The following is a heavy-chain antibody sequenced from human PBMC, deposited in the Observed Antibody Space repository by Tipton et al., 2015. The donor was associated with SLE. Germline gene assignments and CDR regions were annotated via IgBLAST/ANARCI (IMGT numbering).Heavy chain of an antibody. V-gene: IGHV3-48*03. CDR2: ISSSGSTI. CDR3: ARGGNSGAFDI. D-gene: IGHD4-23*01. CDR1: GFTFSSYE. J-gene: IGHJ3*02. Sequence: SLRLSCAASGFTFSSYEMYWVRQDPGKGLEWVSYISSSGSTIYYADSVKGRFTISRDNAKNSLYLQMNSLRAEETAVYYCARGGNSGAFDIWGQGIMVTVSS.